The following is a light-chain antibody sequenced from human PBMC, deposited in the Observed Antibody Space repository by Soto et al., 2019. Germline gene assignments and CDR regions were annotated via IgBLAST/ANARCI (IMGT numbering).Light chain of an antibody. V-gene: IGLV2-23*01. J-gene: IGLJ1*01. CDR2: EGT. Sequence: QSALTQPASVSGSPGESITISCTGTSSDVGSFNLVSWYQQYPGKAPTLIIYEGTKRPSGISHRFSGSKSGNTASLTISGLRPEDEADYYCCSYVGASIYVFGTGIKVTVL. CDR3: CSYVGASIYV. CDR1: SSDVGSFNL.